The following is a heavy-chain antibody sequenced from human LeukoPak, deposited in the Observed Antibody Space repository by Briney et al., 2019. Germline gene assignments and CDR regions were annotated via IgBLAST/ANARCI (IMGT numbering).Heavy chain of an antibody. CDR2: TRSKANNHTT. Sequence: GGSLRLSCAASGITLSDQYMEWVRQTPGKGLEWVGRTRSKANNHTTEYAASVKGRFTISRDDSNNSLYLQMNSVKPEDTAVYYCARLTFGGMDVWGKGTTVTVSS. D-gene: IGHD3-16*01. J-gene: IGHJ6*04. CDR3: ARLTFGGMDV. CDR1: GITLSDQY. V-gene: IGHV3-72*01.